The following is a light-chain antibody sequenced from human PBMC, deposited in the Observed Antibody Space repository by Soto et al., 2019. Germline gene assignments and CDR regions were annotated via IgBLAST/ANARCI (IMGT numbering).Light chain of an antibody. Sequence: IQMTQSPSSLSASLGDRVTITCRASQSISSYLNWYQQKPGKAPKLLIYPASSLQSGVPSRFSGSGSGTDFTLTISSLQPEDFATYYCQQSYSNPRTFGQGTKVDIK. CDR1: QSISSY. CDR3: QQSYSNPRT. J-gene: IGKJ1*01. V-gene: IGKV1-39*01. CDR2: PAS.